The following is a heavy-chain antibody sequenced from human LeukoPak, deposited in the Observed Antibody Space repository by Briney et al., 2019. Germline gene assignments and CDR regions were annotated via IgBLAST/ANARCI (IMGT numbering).Heavy chain of an antibody. Sequence: ASVKVSCKASGYTFTSYYMHWVRQAPGQGLEWMGIINPSGGSTSYAQKFQGRVTMTRDTSTSTVYMELSSLRSEDTAVYYCARDGATMMVVAYFDYWGQGTLVTVSS. CDR3: ARDGATMMVVAYFDY. CDR2: INPSGGST. CDR1: GYTFTSYY. J-gene: IGHJ4*02. D-gene: IGHD3-22*01. V-gene: IGHV1-46*01.